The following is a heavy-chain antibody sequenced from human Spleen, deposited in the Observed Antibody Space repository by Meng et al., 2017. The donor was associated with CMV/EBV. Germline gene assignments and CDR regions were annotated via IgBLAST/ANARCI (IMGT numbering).Heavy chain of an antibody. J-gene: IGHJ4*02. Sequence: ASVKVYCNASGYTFTAHYFHWVRRAPGQGLEWMGWIHPHRGDTNYAQQFQGRVTLTRDTSINTGYMELTRLTSDYTAVYYCARDNSWGPDYWGQGTLVTVSS. V-gene: IGHV1-2*02. D-gene: IGHD6-13*01. CDR1: GYTFTAHY. CDR2: IHPHRGDT. CDR3: ARDNSWGPDY.